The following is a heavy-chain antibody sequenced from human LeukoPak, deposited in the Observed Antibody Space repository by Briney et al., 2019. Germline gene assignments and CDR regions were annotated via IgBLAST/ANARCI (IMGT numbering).Heavy chain of an antibody. CDR1: GYTLTELS. Sequence: GASVKVSCKVSGYTLTELSMHWVRQAPGKGLEWMGGFDPEDGETIYAQKFQGRVTMTTDTSTSTAYMELRSLKSDDTAVYYCAREAPYSSDDYWGQGTPVTVSS. CDR3: AREAPYSSDDY. J-gene: IGHJ4*02. CDR2: FDPEDGET. D-gene: IGHD6-25*01. V-gene: IGHV1-24*01.